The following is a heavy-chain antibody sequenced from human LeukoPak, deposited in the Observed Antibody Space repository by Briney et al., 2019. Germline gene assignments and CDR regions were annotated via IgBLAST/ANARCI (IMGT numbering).Heavy chain of an antibody. V-gene: IGHV3-7*01. J-gene: IGHJ4*02. CDR1: GFTFTSNW. CDR2: IKLDGSDK. CDR3: XXXXXXIXN. Sequence: GGSLRLSCAASGFTFTSNWMRWVRQAPGKGLEWVANIKLDGSDKRYVDAVKGRFTISRYNAKNSLYLPMNSLIGRHRPVYYCXXXXXXIXNWGQGTLVTVSS.